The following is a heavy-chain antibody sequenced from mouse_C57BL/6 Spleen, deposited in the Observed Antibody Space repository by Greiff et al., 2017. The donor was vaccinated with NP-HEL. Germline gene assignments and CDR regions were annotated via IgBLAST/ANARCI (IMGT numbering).Heavy chain of an antibody. Sequence: VQLQQSGAELVKPGASVKLSCKASGYTFTEYTIHWVKQRSGQGLEWIGWFYPGSGSIKYNEKFKDKATLTADKSSSTVYMELRRLTSEDSAVYFCERREDGNYDGYLLLDGWGKGTTVTVSS. CDR2: FYPGSGSI. CDR1: GYTFTEYT. J-gene: IGHJ1*03. D-gene: IGHD2-3*01. CDR3: ERREDGNYDGYLLLDG. V-gene: IGHV1-62-2*01.